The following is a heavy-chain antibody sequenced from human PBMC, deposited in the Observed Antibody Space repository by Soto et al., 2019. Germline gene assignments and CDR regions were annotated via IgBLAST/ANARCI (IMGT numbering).Heavy chain of an antibody. J-gene: IGHJ4*02. CDR2: ISYDGSNK. D-gene: IGHD3-22*01. CDR3: ARDYYDSSGYYYDDTLFDY. Sequence: PCRSLRLPWAAAGFTFSSHAMHRIRQAPGKGLEWVAVISYDGSNKYYADSVKGRFTISRDNSKNTLYLQMNSLRAEDTAVYYCARDYYDSSGYYYDDTLFDYWGQGTLVTVSS. V-gene: IGHV3-30-3*01. CDR1: GFTFSSHA.